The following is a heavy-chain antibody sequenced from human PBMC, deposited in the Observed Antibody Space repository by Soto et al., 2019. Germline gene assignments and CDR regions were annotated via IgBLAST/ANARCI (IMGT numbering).Heavy chain of an antibody. CDR2: IYYSGST. J-gene: IGHJ4*02. V-gene: IGHV4-39*01. Sequence: QLQLQESGPGLVKPSETLSLTCTVSGGSISSSSYYWGWIRQPPGKGLEWIGSIYYSGSTYYNPSLKSRVTISVDTSKNQFSLKLSSVTAADTAVYYCARIVATKYTPKYFDYWGQGTLVTVSS. D-gene: IGHD5-12*01. CDR3: ARIVATKYTPKYFDY. CDR1: GGSISSSSYY.